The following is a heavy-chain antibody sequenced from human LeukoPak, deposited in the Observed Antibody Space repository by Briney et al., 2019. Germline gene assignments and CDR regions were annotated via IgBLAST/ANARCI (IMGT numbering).Heavy chain of an antibody. CDR2: IKQDGSKK. V-gene: IGHV3-7*01. CDR3: ARENGVVAAYDY. D-gene: IGHD2-15*01. CDR1: GFTFSSFW. Sequence: PGGSLRLSCAASGFTFSSFWMSWVRQAPGKGLEWVANIKQDGSKKYHVDSVKGRFTISRDNAKNSLYLQMNSLRAEDTAVYYCARENGVVAAYDYWGQGTLVTVSS. J-gene: IGHJ4*02.